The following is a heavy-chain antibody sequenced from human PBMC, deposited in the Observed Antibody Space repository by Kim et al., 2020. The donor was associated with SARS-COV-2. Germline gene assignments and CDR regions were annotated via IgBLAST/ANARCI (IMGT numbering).Heavy chain of an antibody. J-gene: IGHJ6*02. V-gene: IGHV4-39*01. D-gene: IGHD3-10*01. CDR2: LFNSGST. CDR1: GASISSTSYY. CDR3: ARHVVRSLRITMVQGHGMDV. Sequence: SETLSLTCTVSGASISSTSYYWGWIRQPPGKGLEWIGSLFNSGSTYYNASLKSRINISGDTSKNQFSLELSSVTAADTAVYYCARHVVRSLRITMVQGHGMDVWGQGTTVTVSS.